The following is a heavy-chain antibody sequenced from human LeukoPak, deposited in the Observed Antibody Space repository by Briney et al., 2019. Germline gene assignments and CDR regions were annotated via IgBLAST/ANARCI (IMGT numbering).Heavy chain of an antibody. CDR3: ARVLYSSGWYFDY. Sequence: SVKVSCKASGGTYSSYAISWVRQAPGQGLEWMGGIIPIFGTANYAQKFQGRVTITTDESTSTAYMELSSLRSEDTAVYYCARVLYSSGWYFDYWGQGTLVTVSS. CDR2: IIPIFGTA. CDR1: GGTYSSYA. D-gene: IGHD6-19*01. J-gene: IGHJ4*02. V-gene: IGHV1-69*05.